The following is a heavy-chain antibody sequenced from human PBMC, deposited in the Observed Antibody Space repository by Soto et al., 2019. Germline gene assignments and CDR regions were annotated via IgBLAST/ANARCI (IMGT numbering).Heavy chain of an antibody. D-gene: IGHD2-15*01. CDR2: INHSGST. J-gene: IGHJ3*02. V-gene: IGHV4-34*01. Sequence: SETLSLTCAVYGGSFSGYYWSWIRQPPGKGLEWIGEINHSGSTNYNPSLKSRVTISVDTSKNQFSLKLSSVTAADTAVYYCARCKSRLATYVVAATRAAFDIWGQGTMVTVSS. CDR3: ARCKSRLATYVVAATRAAFDI. CDR1: GGSFSGYY.